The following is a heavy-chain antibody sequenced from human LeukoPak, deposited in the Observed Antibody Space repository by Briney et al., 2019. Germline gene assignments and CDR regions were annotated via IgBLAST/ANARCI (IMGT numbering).Heavy chain of an antibody. CDR2: IFYSGST. J-gene: IGHJ4*02. V-gene: IGHV4-39*01. CDR3: ARQMNTVTADY. D-gene: IGHD4-17*01. CDR1: LGSPTGSSYF. Sequence: SETLSPTRTVSLGSPTGSSYFWGWIRQPPGKGLEWIGSIFYSGSTYYNPSLNSRVTISIDTSKNQFSLRLSSVTAADTAVYYCARQMNTVTADYWGQGTLVTVSS.